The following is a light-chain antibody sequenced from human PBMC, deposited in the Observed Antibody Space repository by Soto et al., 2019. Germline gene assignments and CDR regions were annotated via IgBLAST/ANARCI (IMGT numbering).Light chain of an antibody. CDR1: QSVSSF. J-gene: IGKJ3*01. CDR3: KQRSKWPPT. V-gene: IGKV3-11*01. CDR2: DAS. Sequence: EIVLTQSLGTLSLSPGERATLSCRASQSVSSFLAWYQQKPGQAPRLLIHDASNRAPGIQARFSGSGSGTDFALAISSLEPEDFAVYYCKQRSKWPPTFGPGTKVDIK.